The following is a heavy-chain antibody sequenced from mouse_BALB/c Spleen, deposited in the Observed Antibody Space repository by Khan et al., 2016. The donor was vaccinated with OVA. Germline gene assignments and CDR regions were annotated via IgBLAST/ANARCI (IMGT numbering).Heavy chain of an antibody. J-gene: IGHJ4*01. CDR1: GYTFTNYV. Sequence: VRLQQSGPELVKPGASVKMSCMASGYTFTNYVMHWVKQKPGQGLEWIGYINPYNDGTKYNEKFKGKATLTSDKSSSTAYMELSRLTSEDSAVXYCARYASSPYYAMDYWGQGTSVTVSS. CDR2: INPYNDGT. CDR3: ARYASSPYYAMDY. D-gene: IGHD1-1*01. V-gene: IGHV1S136*01.